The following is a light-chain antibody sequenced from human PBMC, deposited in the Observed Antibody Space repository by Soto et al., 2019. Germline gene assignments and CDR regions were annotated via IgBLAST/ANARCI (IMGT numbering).Light chain of an antibody. Sequence: SYELTQPSSVSVSPGQTARITCSGDVLAKKYARWFQQKPGQAPVLMIYKDSERPSGIPERFSGSSSGTTVTLTISAAQVEDEADYYCYSAADNNLVFGGGTKLTVL. CDR1: VLAKKY. J-gene: IGLJ2*01. V-gene: IGLV3-27*01. CDR3: YSAADNNLV. CDR2: KDS.